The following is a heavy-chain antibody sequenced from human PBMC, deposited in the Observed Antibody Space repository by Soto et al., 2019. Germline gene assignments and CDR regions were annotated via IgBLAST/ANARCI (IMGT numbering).Heavy chain of an antibody. V-gene: IGHV4-39*01. CDR2: IYYSGST. J-gene: IGHJ4*02. CDR1: GGSISTSSYF. CDR3: ARDYDSSGDY. Sequence: QLQLQESGPGLVKPSETLSLTCTVSGGSISTSSYFWGWIRQPPGKGLEWIGSIYYSGSTYYNPSLKSRATISVDTSKNQFSLKLSSVTAADTAVYYCARDYDSSGDYWGQGTLVTVSS. D-gene: IGHD3-22*01.